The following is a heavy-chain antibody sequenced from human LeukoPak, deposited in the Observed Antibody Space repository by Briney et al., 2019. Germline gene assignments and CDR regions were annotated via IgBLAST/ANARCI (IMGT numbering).Heavy chain of an antibody. D-gene: IGHD2-2*01. J-gene: IGHJ4*02. CDR1: GYTFTGYY. Sequence: ASVKVSCKASGYTFTGYYMHWVRQAPGQGLEWMGWINANSGGTNYAQKFQGRVTMTRDTSISTAYMELSRLRSDDTAVYYCARWVQYCSSTSCYGGGFDYWGQGTLVTVAS. CDR2: INANSGGT. V-gene: IGHV1-2*02. CDR3: ARWVQYCSSTSCYGGGFDY.